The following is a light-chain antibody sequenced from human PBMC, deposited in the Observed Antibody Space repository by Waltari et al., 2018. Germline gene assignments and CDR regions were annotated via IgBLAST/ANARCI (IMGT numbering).Light chain of an antibody. CDR1: QSVSDW. Sequence: DIQMTQSPSTLSASVGDRVTITCRASQSVSDWLAWYQQKPGKAPELLIFDVSTLKSGVPSRFSGRGSGTEFTLTISSLQPDDFATYYCQHYSHSSPWTFGQGTNVEIK. CDR3: QHYSHSSPWT. CDR2: DVS. V-gene: IGKV1-5*01. J-gene: IGKJ1*01.